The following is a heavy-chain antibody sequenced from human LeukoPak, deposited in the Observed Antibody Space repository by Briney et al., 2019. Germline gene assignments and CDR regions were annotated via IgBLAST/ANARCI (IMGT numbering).Heavy chain of an antibody. CDR3: AREFGYGDYNNWFDP. CDR1: GFTFNNYA. J-gene: IGHJ5*02. V-gene: IGHV3-23*01. Sequence: GGSLRLSCAASGFTFNNYAMSWVHQAPGKGLEWVSAISGSGGSTYYADSVKGRFTISRDNSKNTLYLQMNSLRAEDTAVYYCAREFGYGDYNNWFDPWGQGTLVTVSS. D-gene: IGHD4-17*01. CDR2: ISGSGGST.